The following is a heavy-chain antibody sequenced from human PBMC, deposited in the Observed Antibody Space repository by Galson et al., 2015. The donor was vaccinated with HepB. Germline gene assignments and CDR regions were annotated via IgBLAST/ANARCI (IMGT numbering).Heavy chain of an antibody. Sequence: SLRLSCAASGFTFSSYGMRWVRQAPGKGLEWVAVISYDGSNKYYADSVKGRFTISRDNSKNTLYLQMNSLRAEDTAVYYCAKDIAVAGTGYWGQGTLVTVSS. CDR3: AKDIAVAGTGY. CDR2: ISYDGSNK. D-gene: IGHD6-19*01. V-gene: IGHV3-30*18. CDR1: GFTFSSYG. J-gene: IGHJ4*02.